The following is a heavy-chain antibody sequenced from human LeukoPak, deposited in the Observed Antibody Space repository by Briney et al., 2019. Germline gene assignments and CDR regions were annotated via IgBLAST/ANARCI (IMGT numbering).Heavy chain of an antibody. CDR2: ISVSGDLT. Sequence: PGGSLRLSCAASGFDFNSYVMTWVRQAPGKGLDWFSAISVSGDLTYYADSVKGRFTISRGSSRGTLYLQMTSLTAEDTAVYYCAKGSGTSRPYYFDYWGRGTLVTVSS. CDR3: AKGSGTSRPYYFDY. V-gene: IGHV3-23*01. D-gene: IGHD6-25*01. CDR1: GFDFNSYV. J-gene: IGHJ4*02.